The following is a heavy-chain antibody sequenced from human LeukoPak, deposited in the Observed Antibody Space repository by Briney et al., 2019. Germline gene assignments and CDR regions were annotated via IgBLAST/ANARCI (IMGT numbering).Heavy chain of an antibody. CDR2: INWNGGST. Sequence: GGSLRLSCAASGFTFDDYGMSWVRQAPGKGLEWVSGINWNGGSTGYADSVKGRFTISRDNAKNSLYLQMNSLRAEDTALYYCARVMRDVVPAAFNWFDPWGQGTLVTVSS. CDR1: GFTFDDYG. CDR3: ARVMRDVVPAAFNWFDP. J-gene: IGHJ5*02. D-gene: IGHD2-2*01. V-gene: IGHV3-20*04.